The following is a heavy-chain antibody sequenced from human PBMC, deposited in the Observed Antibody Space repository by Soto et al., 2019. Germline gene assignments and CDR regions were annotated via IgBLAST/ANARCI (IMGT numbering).Heavy chain of an antibody. CDR2: IAKDGRYK. Sequence: PEGSLRLSCAASGFSFDNLDMHWDRQAPGKGKERVAVIAKDGRYKYYAESLRGRFTISRDNSKKTLYLQMNSLRPEETALYYFAKLPDDTCSVIEVCDIWGLRSVVSV. D-gene: IGHD6-19*01. V-gene: IGHV3-30*18. CDR3: AKLPDDTCSVIEVCDI. J-gene: IGHJ3*02. CDR1: GFSFDNLD.